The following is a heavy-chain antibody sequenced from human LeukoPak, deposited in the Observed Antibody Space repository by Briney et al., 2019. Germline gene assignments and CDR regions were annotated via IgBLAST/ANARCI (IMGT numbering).Heavy chain of an antibody. CDR1: GYTFTSYG. Sequence: GASVKVSCKASGYTFTSYGISWVRQAPGQGLEWMGWISAYNGNTNYAQKFQGRVTITTDESTSTAYMELSSLRSEGTAVYYCAREAVVVVAASNWFDPWGQGTLVTVSS. V-gene: IGHV1-18*01. D-gene: IGHD2-15*01. J-gene: IGHJ5*02. CDR2: ISAYNGNT. CDR3: AREAVVVVAASNWFDP.